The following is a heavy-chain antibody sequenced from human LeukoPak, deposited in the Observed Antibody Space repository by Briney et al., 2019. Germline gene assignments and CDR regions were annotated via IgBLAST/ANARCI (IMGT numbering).Heavy chain of an antibody. J-gene: IGHJ3*02. V-gene: IGHV4-39*01. CDR1: GGSISSSSYY. CDR2: IYYSGST. Sequence: SETLSLTCTVSGGSISSSSYYWGWIRQPPGKGLEWIGSIYYSGSTYYSPSLKGRVTISVDTSKNQFSLKLNSVTAADTAVYYCARHRIPAADDAFDIWGQGTMVTVSS. D-gene: IGHD6-13*01. CDR3: ARHRIPAADDAFDI.